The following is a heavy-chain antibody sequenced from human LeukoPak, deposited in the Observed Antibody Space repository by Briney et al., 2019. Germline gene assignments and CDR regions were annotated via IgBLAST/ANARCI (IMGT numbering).Heavy chain of an antibody. D-gene: IGHD6-19*01. J-gene: IGHJ4*02. Sequence: GGSLRLSCAASGFTFSNYAMRWVRQAPGKGLEWVSGISGSGDSTYYADSVKGRFTISRDNSKNTLYLQMNSLRAEDTAVYYCAKVSSGWYRIQYYFDYWGQGTLVTVSS. V-gene: IGHV3-23*01. CDR1: GFTFSNYA. CDR3: AKVSSGWYRIQYYFDY. CDR2: ISGSGDST.